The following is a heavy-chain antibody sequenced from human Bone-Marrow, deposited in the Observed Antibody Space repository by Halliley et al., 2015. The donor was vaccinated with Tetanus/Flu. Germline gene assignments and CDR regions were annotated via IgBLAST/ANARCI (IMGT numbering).Heavy chain of an antibody. V-gene: IGHV1-46*01. CDR3: ARDNMAFDC. Sequence: PEWRGMINPSGGSTNDAQKFQGRVPMTRDTSTSTVYMELSSLRSEDTAVYYCARDNMAFDCWGQGTLVTVSS. J-gene: IGHJ4*02. CDR2: INPSGGST. D-gene: IGHD3-10*01.